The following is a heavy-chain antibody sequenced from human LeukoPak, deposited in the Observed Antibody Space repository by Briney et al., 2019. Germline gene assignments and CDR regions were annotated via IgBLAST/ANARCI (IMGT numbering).Heavy chain of an antibody. CDR1: GFTFDSFW. CDR3: SGRDSSRNPWAY. J-gene: IGHJ4*02. D-gene: IGHD2-2*01. CDR2: IRPDGSDK. Sequence: GGSLTLSCAASGFTFDSFWMNWVRLAPGRGLEWLANIRPDGSDKYYVDSVKGRFTISRDNGKKLVYLEMNSLRVEDTAVYYCSGRDSSRNPWAYWGQGTLVSVSS. V-gene: IGHV3-7*01.